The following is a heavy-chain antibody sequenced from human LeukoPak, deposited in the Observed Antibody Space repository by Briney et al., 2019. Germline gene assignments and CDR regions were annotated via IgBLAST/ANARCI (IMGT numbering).Heavy chain of an antibody. J-gene: IGHJ6*03. V-gene: IGHV3-74*01. CDR3: ASGSGSYRTPYYYMDV. D-gene: IGHD3-10*01. Sequence: PGGSLRLSCAASGFTFSSYWMHWVRQAPGKGLVWVSRINSDGSSTSHADSVKGRFTISRDNAKNTLYLQMNNLRAEDTAVYYCASGSGSYRTPYYYMDVWGTGTTVTVSS. CDR1: GFTFSSYW. CDR2: INSDGSST.